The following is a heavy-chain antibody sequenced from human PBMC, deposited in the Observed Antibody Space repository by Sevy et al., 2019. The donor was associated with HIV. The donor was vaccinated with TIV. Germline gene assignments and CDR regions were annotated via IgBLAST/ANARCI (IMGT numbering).Heavy chain of an antibody. CDR3: ARERYYYDSSGLNWFDP. CDR1: GYTFTSYG. CDR2: ISAYNGNT. V-gene: IGHV1-18*04. Sequence: ASVKVSCKASGYTFTSYGISWVRQAPGQGLEWMGWISAYNGNTNYAQKLQGRVTMTTDTSTSTAYMELRSLRSDDTAVYYCARERYYYDSSGLNWFDPWGQGTLVTVSP. D-gene: IGHD3-22*01. J-gene: IGHJ5*02.